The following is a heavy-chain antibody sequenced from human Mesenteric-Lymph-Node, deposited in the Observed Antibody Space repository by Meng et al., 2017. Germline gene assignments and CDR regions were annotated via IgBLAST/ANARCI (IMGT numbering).Heavy chain of an antibody. Sequence: EVELVGDGVGCVQPGGSVRLSWAASGFPFSSYWMHWVRQAPGKGLVWVARINSDGSSTSYADSVKGRFTISRDNAKNTLYLQMNSLRAEDTAVYYCARGSNWNYDWGQGTLVTVSS. CDR3: ARGSNWNYD. J-gene: IGHJ4*02. V-gene: IGHV3-74*01. CDR2: INSDGSST. CDR1: GFPFSSYW. D-gene: IGHD1-7*01.